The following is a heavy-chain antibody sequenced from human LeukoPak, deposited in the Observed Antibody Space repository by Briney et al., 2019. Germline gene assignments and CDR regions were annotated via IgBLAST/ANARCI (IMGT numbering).Heavy chain of an antibody. V-gene: IGHV4-34*01. D-gene: IGHD6-13*01. CDR2: INHSGST. Sequence: PSETLSLTCAVYGGSFSGYYWSWIRQPPGKGLEWIGEINHSGSTNYNPSLKSRVTISVDTSKNQFSLKLSSVAAADTAVYYCASSPGYSSSWYQRTCGYFDYWGQGTLVTVSS. CDR1: GGSFSGYY. CDR3: ASSPGYSSSWYQRTCGYFDY. J-gene: IGHJ4*02.